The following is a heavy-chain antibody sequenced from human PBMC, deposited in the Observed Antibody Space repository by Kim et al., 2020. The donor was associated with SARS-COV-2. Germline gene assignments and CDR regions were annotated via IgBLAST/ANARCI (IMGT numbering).Heavy chain of an antibody. D-gene: IGHD2-8*01. V-gene: IGHV1-18*01. CDR1: GYTFTSYG. Sequence: ASVKVSCKASGYTFTSYGISWVRQAPGQGLEWMGWISAYNGNTNYAQKLQGRVTMTTDTSTSTAYMVLRSLRSDDTAVYYCASNEPEGSYYYYYGMDVWGQGTTVTVSS. J-gene: IGHJ6*02. CDR3: ASNEPEGSYYYYYGMDV. CDR2: ISAYNGNT.